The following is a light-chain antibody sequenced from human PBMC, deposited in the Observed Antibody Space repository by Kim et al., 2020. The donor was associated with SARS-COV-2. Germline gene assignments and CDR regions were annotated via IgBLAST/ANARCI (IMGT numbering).Light chain of an antibody. Sequence: DKYACWYQQKPGQSPVLVIYQDSKRPSEIPERFSGSNSGNTATLTISGTQPMDEADYYCQAWDSSTFYVFGTGTKVTVL. CDR2: QDS. CDR3: QAWDSSTFYV. J-gene: IGLJ1*01. V-gene: IGLV3-1*01. CDR1: DKY.